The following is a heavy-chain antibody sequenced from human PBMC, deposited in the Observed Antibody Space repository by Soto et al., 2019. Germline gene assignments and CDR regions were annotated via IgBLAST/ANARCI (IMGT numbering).Heavy chain of an antibody. D-gene: IGHD3-3*01. CDR3: VREVTRSGYLDS. J-gene: IGHJ4*02. Sequence: SETLSLTCTVSGGSINNYYWSWIRQPPGKGLEWIGYIHYSGSTNYNPTLKTRVTISVDTSKNQFSLRLSSVTPAGTAVYYCVREVTRSGYLDSWGQGTLVTVSS. V-gene: IGHV4-59*01. CDR2: IHYSGST. CDR1: GGSINNYY.